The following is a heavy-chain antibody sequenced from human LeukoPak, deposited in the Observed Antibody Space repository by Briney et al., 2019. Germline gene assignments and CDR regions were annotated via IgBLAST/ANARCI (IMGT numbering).Heavy chain of an antibody. CDR2: IHHAGST. CDR3: ARKGGEGIIAAADPYYYYGMDV. D-gene: IGHD6-13*01. V-gene: IGHV4-4*02. J-gene: IGHJ6*02. Sequence: GSLRLSCAASGFTFSTYEMNWVRQPPGKGLEWIGEIHHAGSTNYNPSLKSRVTMSLDKPKNQFSLRMSSVTAADTAVYYCARKGGEGIIAAADPYYYYGMDVWGQGTTVTVSS. CDR1: GFTFSTYE.